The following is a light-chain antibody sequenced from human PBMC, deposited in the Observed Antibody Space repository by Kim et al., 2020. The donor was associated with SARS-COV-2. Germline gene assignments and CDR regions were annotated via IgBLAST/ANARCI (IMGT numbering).Light chain of an antibody. J-gene: IGKJ2*01. CDR1: QSVASNH. Sequence: WSPGDRTTLSCRASQSVASNHLAWFQQKPVQAPMLLIYGTSSRATGIPDRFSASESGTDFTLTISRLEPEDFAVYYCQQYDRSPYTFGQGTKLEI. CDR2: GTS. CDR3: QQYDRSPYT. V-gene: IGKV3-20*01.